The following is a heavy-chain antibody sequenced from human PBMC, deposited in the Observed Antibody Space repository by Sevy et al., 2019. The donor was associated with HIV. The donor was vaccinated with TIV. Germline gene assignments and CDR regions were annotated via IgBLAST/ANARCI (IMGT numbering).Heavy chain of an antibody. CDR1: GFSFSNSA. Sequence: GGSLRLSCSDSGFSFSNSAMNWVRQTPGKGLKYVSAISSDGVSTYYTDSVRGRFTISRDNSKNTLYLQMSSLRVEDTAVDYCVKDPDYNFGRGDYGMDVWGQGTTVTVSS. J-gene: IGHJ6*02. CDR2: ISSDGVST. V-gene: IGHV3-64D*06. D-gene: IGHD3-3*01. CDR3: VKDPDYNFGRGDYGMDV.